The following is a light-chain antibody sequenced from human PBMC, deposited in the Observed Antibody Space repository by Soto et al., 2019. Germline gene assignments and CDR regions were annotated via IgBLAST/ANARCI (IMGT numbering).Light chain of an antibody. Sequence: QSALTQPRSVSGSPGQSVTISCTGTSSDVGSYNYVSWYQQHPGKAPKLMIYGVTNRPSGVSNRFSGSKTGNTASLTISGLQAEDEADYYCFSHRGGDSHVFGTGTKLTVL. CDR2: GVT. J-gene: IGLJ1*01. V-gene: IGLV2-11*01. CDR1: SSDVGSYNY. CDR3: FSHRGGDSHV.